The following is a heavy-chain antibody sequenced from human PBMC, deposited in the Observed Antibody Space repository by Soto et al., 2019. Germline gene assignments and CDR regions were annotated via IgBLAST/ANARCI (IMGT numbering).Heavy chain of an antibody. V-gene: IGHV1-3*05. D-gene: IGHD2-21*02. J-gene: IGHJ4*02. CDR1: GYTFTSYA. CDR2: INAGNGNT. Sequence: QVQLAQSGAEEKKPGASVKVSCKASGYTFTSYAMHWVRQAPGQRLEWMGWINAGNGNTKYSQKFQGRVTITRDTSASTAYMELSSLRSEDTAVYYCARSIVVVTALDYWGPGTLVTVSS. CDR3: ARSIVVVTALDY.